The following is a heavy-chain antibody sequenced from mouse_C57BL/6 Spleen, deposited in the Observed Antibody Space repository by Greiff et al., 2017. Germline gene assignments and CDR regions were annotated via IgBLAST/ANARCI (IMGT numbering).Heavy chain of an antibody. Sequence: VQLQQPGAELVMPGASVKLSCKASGYTFTSYWMHWVKQRPGQGLEWIGELDPSDSYTNYNQKFKGKSTLTVDKSSSTAYMQLSSLTSEDSAVYYCARGDYGGKMDYWGQGTSVTVSS. V-gene: IGHV1-69*01. CDR2: LDPSDSYT. CDR3: ARGDYGGKMDY. J-gene: IGHJ4*01. D-gene: IGHD2-4*01. CDR1: GYTFTSYW.